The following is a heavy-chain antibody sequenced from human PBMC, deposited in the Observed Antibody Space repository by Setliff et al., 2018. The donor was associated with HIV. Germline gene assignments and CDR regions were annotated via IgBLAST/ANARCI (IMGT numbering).Heavy chain of an antibody. J-gene: IGHJ5*02. Sequence: NPSETLSLTCTVSGGSISSSSYYWGWIRQPPGKGLEWIGSIYYSGSTYYNPSLKSRVTISVDTSKNQFSLKLSSVTAADTAVYYCAREKRSGFSSGWTNWFDPWGQGTLVTVSS. V-gene: IGHV4-39*07. CDR3: AREKRSGFSSGWTNWFDP. CDR2: IYYSGST. D-gene: IGHD6-19*01. CDR1: GGSISSSSYY.